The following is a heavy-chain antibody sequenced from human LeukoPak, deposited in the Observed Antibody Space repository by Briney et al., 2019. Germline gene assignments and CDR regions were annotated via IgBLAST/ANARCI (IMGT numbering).Heavy chain of an antibody. CDR3: ARGMYSSSWYGIDY. CDR2: INHSGST. V-gene: IGHV4-34*01. J-gene: IGHJ4*02. CDR1: GGSFSGYY. Sequence: SETLSLTCAVYGGSFSGYYWSWIRQPPGKGPEWIGEINHSGSTNYNPSLKSRVTISVDTSKNQFSLKLSSVTAADTAVYYCARGMYSSSWYGIDYWGQGTLVTVSS. D-gene: IGHD6-13*01.